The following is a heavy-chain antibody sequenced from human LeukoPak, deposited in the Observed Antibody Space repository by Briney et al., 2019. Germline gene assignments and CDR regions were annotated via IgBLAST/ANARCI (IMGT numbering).Heavy chain of an antibody. Sequence: SETLSLTCTVSGGSISSYCWSWIRQHPGKGLEWIGYIYYSGSTYYNPSLKSRVTISVDTSKNQFSLKLSSVTAADTAVYYCARGYYDSSGYRQDYWSQGTLVTVSS. V-gene: IGHV4-59*06. CDR3: ARGYYDSSGYRQDY. J-gene: IGHJ4*02. D-gene: IGHD3-22*01. CDR2: IYYSGST. CDR1: GGSISSYC.